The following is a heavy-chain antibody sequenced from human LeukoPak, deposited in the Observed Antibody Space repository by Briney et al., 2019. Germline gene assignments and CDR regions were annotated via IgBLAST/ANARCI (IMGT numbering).Heavy chain of an antibody. CDR2: ISAYNGNT. J-gene: IGHJ6*02. D-gene: IGHD3-10*01. V-gene: IGHV1-18*01. CDR3: ARDSITMVRGPYYYYYGMDV. Sequence: ASVTVSFKASGYTFTSYGISWVRQAPGQELEWMGWISAYNGNTNYAQKLQGRVTMTTDTSTSTAYMELRSLRSDDTAVYYCARDSITMVRGPYYYYYGMDVWGQGTTVTVSS. CDR1: GYTFTSYG.